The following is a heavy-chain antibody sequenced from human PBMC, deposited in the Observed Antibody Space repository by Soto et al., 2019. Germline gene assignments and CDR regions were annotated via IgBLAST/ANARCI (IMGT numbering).Heavy chain of an antibody. V-gene: IGHV3-48*02. CDR2: ISSDSRYI. CDR3: ARIKLVDFFFSNVDVYDMDV. J-gene: IGHJ6*02. Sequence: GSLRLSCAASGFTLSNYALNWVRQAPGKGLEWVSYISSDSRYIYHGDSVKGRFTISRDNARNSVDLQMNSLRDEDTAVYYCARIKLVDFFFSNVDVYDMDVWGQGTPVTVSS. CDR1: GFTLSNYA. D-gene: IGHD2-15*01.